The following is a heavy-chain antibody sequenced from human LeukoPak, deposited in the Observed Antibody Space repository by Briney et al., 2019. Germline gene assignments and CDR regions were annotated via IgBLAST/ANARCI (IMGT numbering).Heavy chain of an antibody. CDR3: SLLWFGELLRADSYLIDY. CDR1: GFTVKSYC. V-gene: IGHV3-53*01. D-gene: IGHD3-10*01. J-gene: IGHJ4*02. CDR2: ICSGGTT. Sequence: PGGSLRLSCAASGFTVKSYCMTWVRQAPGKGLEWVSAICSGGTTHYADSVKGRFTVSRDDSKNTVYFQMNNLRAEDTAVYYCSLLWFGELLRADSYLIDYWGQGTLVTVSS.